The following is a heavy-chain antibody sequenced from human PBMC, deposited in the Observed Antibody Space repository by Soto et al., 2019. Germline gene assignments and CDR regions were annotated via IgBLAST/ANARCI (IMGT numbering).Heavy chain of an antibody. J-gene: IGHJ4*02. CDR3: ARGLVVVPAAVVY. CDR1: GYTFTCYC. V-gene: IGHV1-8*01. CDR2: MNPNSGNT. Sequence: VSVRVSCKASGYTFTCYCMNWVRQATGQGLEWMGWMNPNSGNTGYAQKFQGRVTMTRNTSISTTYMELSSLRSEDTAVYYCARGLVVVPAAVVYWGQGTLVTVSS. D-gene: IGHD2-2*01.